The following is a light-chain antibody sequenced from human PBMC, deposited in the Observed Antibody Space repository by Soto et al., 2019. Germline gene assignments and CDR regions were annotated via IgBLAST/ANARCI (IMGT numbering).Light chain of an antibody. CDR1: SSDVGGFNY. V-gene: IGLV2-14*03. J-gene: IGLJ1*01. CDR3: NSYTSSSTYV. Sequence: QPVLTQPASVSGSPGQSITISCTGTSSDVGGFNYVSWYQQHPGKAPKLMIYDVTNRPSGVSYRFSGSKPGNTASLTISGLQAEDEADYYCNSYTSSSTYVFGTGTKLTVL. CDR2: DVT.